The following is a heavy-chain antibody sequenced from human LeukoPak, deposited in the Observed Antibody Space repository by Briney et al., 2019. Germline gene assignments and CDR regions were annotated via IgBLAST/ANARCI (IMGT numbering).Heavy chain of an antibody. V-gene: IGHV4-39*01. Sequence: SETLSLTCTVSGGSISSSSHYWGWIRQPPGKGLEWIGSIYYSGSTYYNPSLKSRVTISVDTSKNQFSLKLSSVTAADTAVYYCAKTYYYDLNWFDPWGQGTLVTVSS. J-gene: IGHJ5*02. CDR2: IYYSGST. CDR3: AKTYYYDLNWFDP. D-gene: IGHD3-22*01. CDR1: GGSISSSSHY.